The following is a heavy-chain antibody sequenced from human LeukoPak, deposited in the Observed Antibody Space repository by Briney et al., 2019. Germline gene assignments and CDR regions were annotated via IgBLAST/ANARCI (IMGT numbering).Heavy chain of an antibody. V-gene: IGHV4-4*07. CDR1: GGSISSYY. CDR2: IYTSGST. Sequence: SETLSLTCTVSGGSISSYYWSWIRQPAGKGLEWIGRIYTSGSTNYNPSLKSRVTMSVDTSKNQFSLKLSSVTAADTAVYYCARVVGSRGAYDFWSGDLNWFDPWGQGTLVTVSS. CDR3: ARVVGSRGAYDFWSGDLNWFDP. J-gene: IGHJ5*02. D-gene: IGHD3-3*01.